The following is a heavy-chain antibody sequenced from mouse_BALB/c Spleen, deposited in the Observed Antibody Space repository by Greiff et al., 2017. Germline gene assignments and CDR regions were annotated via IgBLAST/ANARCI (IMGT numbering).Heavy chain of an antibody. Sequence: QVQLKESGPGLVAPSQSLSITCTVSGFSLTSYGVHWVRQPPGKGLEWLGVIWAGGSTNYNSALMSRLSISKDNSKSQVFLKMNSLQTDDTAMYYCARRGVRRPDYYAMDYWGQGTSVTVSS. CDR1: GFSLTSYG. D-gene: IGHD2-14*01. CDR3: ARRGVRRPDYYAMDY. V-gene: IGHV2-9*02. J-gene: IGHJ4*01. CDR2: IWAGGST.